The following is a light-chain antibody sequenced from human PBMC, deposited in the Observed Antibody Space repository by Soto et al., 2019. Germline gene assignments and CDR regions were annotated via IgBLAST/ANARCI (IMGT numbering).Light chain of an antibody. Sequence: EIVMTQSPATLSVSPGEGVTLSCGASQTVPSRIAWYQQKPGQAPSLLIYGASTRATGVPDRFSGTGSGTEFTLTISSLKSEDYAVYYCQQYKSWPPWTFGQGTKVDIK. V-gene: IGKV3-15*01. CDR1: QTVPSR. CDR2: GAS. J-gene: IGKJ1*01. CDR3: QQYKSWPPWT.